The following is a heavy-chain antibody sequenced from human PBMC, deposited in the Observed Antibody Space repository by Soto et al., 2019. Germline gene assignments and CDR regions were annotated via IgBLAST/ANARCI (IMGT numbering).Heavy chain of an antibody. D-gene: IGHD3-16*01. CDR3: AANTFGYYYHYYGMDV. CDR1: GFAFTSSA. CDR2: IVVGSGNT. J-gene: IGHJ6*02. V-gene: IGHV1-58*01. Sequence: GASVRGSCKASGFAFTSSAVQWVRQARGQRLEWIGWIVVGSGNTNYAQKFQERVTITRDMSTSTAYMELSSLRSEDTAVYYCAANTFGYYYHYYGMDVRGQGPTLTLS.